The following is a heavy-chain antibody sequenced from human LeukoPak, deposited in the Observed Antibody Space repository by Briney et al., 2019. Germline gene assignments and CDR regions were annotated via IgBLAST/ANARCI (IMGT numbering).Heavy chain of an antibody. CDR1: GFTFSSYS. J-gene: IGHJ4*02. D-gene: IGHD1-1*01. Sequence: GGSLRLSCAASGFTFSSYSMNWVRQAPGKGLEWVSYIDSSSSTVLYADSVKGRFTISRDNAKNSLYLQMNSLRAEDTAVYYCARVIKNWNANHFDYWGQGTLVTVSS. V-gene: IGHV3-48*04. CDR2: IDSSSSTV. CDR3: ARVIKNWNANHFDY.